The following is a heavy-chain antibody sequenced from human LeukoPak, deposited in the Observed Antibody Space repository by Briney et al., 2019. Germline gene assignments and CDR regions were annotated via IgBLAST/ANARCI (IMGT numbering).Heavy chain of an antibody. CDR3: IYTSSGGTFDY. CDR1: GFTFSSYW. Sequence: PGGSLRLSCAASGFTFSSYWMSWVRQAPGKGLEWVANIKQDGCEKYCVDSVKGRFTISRDNAKNSLYLQMNTLRAEDTAVYYCIYTSSGGTFDYWGQGTLVTVSS. J-gene: IGHJ4*02. V-gene: IGHV3-7*01. D-gene: IGHD6-6*01. CDR2: IKQDGCEK.